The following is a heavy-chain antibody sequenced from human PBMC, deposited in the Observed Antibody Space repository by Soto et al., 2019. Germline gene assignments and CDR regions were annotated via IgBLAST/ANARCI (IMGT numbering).Heavy chain of an antibody. D-gene: IGHD3-10*01. CDR3: TADVVLLWFGELLSDY. Sequence: PGGSLRLSCAASGVTFINAWMSWVRQATGKGLEWVGRIKSKTGGGTTDYAAPVKGRFTISRDDSKNTLYLQMNSLKTEDTAVYYCTADVVLLWFGELLSDYWGQGTLVTVSS. V-gene: IGHV3-15*07. J-gene: IGHJ4*02. CDR1: GVTFINAW. CDR2: IKSKTGGGTT.